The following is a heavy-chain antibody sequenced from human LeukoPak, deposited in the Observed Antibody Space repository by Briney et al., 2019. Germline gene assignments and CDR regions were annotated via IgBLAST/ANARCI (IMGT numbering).Heavy chain of an antibody. CDR1: GGSISSGGYY. CDR2: IYHSGST. D-gene: IGHD1-26*01. J-gene: IGHJ6*03. V-gene: IGHV4-30-2*01. Sequence: PSQTLSLTCTVSGGSISSGGYYWSWIRQPPGKGLEWIGYIYHSGSTYYNPSLKSRVTISVDRSKNQFSLKLSSVTAADTAVYYCARGGEVGATTHYYYYYMDVWGKGTTVTVSS. CDR3: ARGGEVGATTHYYYYYMDV.